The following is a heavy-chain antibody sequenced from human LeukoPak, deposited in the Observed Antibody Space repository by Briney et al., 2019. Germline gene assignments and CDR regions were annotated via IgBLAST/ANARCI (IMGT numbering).Heavy chain of an antibody. Sequence: GGSLRLSCSSSGFTFSTYWMHWVRQAPGKGLVWVSRFNSDGRSTHYADSVKGRFTISRDNAKNTLYLQMNSLRAEDTAVYYCARGRYYLDSWGQGTLVTVSS. CDR3: ARGRYYLDS. V-gene: IGHV3-74*01. CDR1: GFTFSTYW. J-gene: IGHJ4*02. D-gene: IGHD4-17*01. CDR2: FNSDGRST.